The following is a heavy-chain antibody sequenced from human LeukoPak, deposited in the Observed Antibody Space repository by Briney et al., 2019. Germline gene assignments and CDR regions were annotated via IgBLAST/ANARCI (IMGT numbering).Heavy chain of an antibody. CDR1: GFTFSSYA. D-gene: IGHD2-2*02. CDR3: AGYNCSSTTCYTGGFDY. J-gene: IGHJ4*02. Sequence: GGSLRLSCAASGFTFSSYALSWVRQAPGKGLEWVSAISGSGSSTYYADSVKGRFTISRDNSKNTLYLQMNSLRAEDTAVYYCAGYNCSSTTCYTGGFDYWGQGTLVTVSS. CDR2: ISGSGSST. V-gene: IGHV3-23*01.